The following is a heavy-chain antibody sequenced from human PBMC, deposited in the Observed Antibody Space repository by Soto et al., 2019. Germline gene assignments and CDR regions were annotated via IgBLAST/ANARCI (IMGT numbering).Heavy chain of an antibody. Sequence: QVQLVQSGAEVKKPGASVKVSCKASGYTFTSYGISWVRQAPGQGLEWMGWISAYNGNTNYAQKRQRRVAMTTDTSTSTANTARRSLRSDDTAVYYCARDGEAAARLTAYADYYGMDVWGQGTTVTVSS. V-gene: IGHV1-18*01. CDR3: ARDGEAAARLTAYADYYGMDV. CDR1: GYTFTSYG. CDR2: ISAYNGNT. J-gene: IGHJ6*02. D-gene: IGHD6-13*01.